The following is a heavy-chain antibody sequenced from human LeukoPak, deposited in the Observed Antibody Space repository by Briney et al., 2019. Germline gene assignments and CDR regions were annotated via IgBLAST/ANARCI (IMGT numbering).Heavy chain of an antibody. Sequence: GGPLRLSCAASGFTFSSYAMHWVRQAPGKGLEWVAVISYDGSNKYYADSVKGRFTISRDNSKNTLYLQMNSLRAEDTAVYYCLVGAPGYYWGQGTLVTVSS. CDR1: GFTFSSYA. D-gene: IGHD1-26*01. CDR3: LVGAPGYY. V-gene: IGHV3-30*04. CDR2: ISYDGSNK. J-gene: IGHJ4*02.